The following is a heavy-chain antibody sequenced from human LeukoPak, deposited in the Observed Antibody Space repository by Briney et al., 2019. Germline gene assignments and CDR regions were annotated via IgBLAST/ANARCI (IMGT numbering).Heavy chain of an antibody. D-gene: IGHD5-18*01. Sequence: TSETLSLTCSVYGGSFSGYYWSWIRQPPGKGLEWIGEINHSGSTNYNPSLKSRVTISVDPSKNQFSLKLSSVTAADTAVYYCARVGYSYGRGYGYWGQGTLVTVSS. CDR3: ARVGYSYGRGYGY. J-gene: IGHJ4*02. CDR1: GGSFSGYY. V-gene: IGHV4-34*01. CDR2: INHSGST.